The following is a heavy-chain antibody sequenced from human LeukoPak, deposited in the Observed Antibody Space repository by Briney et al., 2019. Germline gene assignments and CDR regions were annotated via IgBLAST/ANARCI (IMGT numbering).Heavy chain of an antibody. CDR1: GFTFSYYS. CDR2: ISTSSGYT. V-gene: IGHV3-21*01. CDR3: ARDRGYSYADY. Sequence: GGSLRLSCAASGFTFSYYSMNWVRQAPGKGLEWVSSISTSSGYTYSADSVRGRFTVSRDNAKNPLYLQMNSLRADDTAVYYCARDRGYSYADYWGQGTLVTVSS. D-gene: IGHD5-18*01. J-gene: IGHJ4*02.